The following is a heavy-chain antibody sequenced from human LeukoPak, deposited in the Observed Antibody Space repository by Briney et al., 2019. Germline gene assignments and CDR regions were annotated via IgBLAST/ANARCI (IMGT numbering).Heavy chain of an antibody. D-gene: IGHD6-6*01. CDR2: INPSGGST. Sequence: ASVKVSCKASGYTFTSYYMHWVRQAPGQGLEWMGIINPSGGSTSYAQRFQGRVTMTRDMSTSTVYMELSSLRSEDTAVYYCAREGYSSSAPYYYYYYMDVWGKGTTVTVSS. V-gene: IGHV1-46*01. CDR1: GYTFTSYY. CDR3: AREGYSSSAPYYYYYYMDV. J-gene: IGHJ6*03.